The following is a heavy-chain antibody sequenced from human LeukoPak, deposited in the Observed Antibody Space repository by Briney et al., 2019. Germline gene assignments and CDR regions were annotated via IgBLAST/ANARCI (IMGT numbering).Heavy chain of an antibody. Sequence: GGSLRLSCAASGFIVGSNYMSWVRQAPGKGLEWVSVIYSGGSTYYADSVKGRFTISRDNAKNSLYLQMNSLRAEDTAVYYCVRDSYCSGGSCYSYYYGMDVWGQGTTVTVSS. CDR3: VRDSYCSGGSCYSYYYGMDV. D-gene: IGHD2-15*01. V-gene: IGHV3-53*01. CDR1: GFIVGSNY. J-gene: IGHJ6*02. CDR2: IYSGGST.